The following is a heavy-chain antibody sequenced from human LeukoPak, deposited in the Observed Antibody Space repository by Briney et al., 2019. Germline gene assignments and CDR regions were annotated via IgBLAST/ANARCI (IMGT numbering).Heavy chain of an antibody. D-gene: IGHD2-2*01. J-gene: IGHJ2*01. CDR3: ARLSPGTKWYFDL. CDR2: VNHSGYS. V-gene: IGHV4-34*01. CDR1: GVPFSTYY. Sequence: PSETLSLTCDVSGVPFSTYYWSWIRQSPEEGMECIGEVNHSGYSNYTPSLKGRVNISVDTSRNQFSLNMSFVPAADTAVYLCARLSPGTKWYFDLWGRGTLVTVSS.